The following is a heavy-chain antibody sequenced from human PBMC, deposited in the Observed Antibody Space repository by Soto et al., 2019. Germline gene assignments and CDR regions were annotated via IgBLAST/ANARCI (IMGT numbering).Heavy chain of an antibody. CDR2: INHSGVT. CDR3: ARFSGSYYYAMDV. CDR1: VVSFRCYY. V-gene: IGHV4-34*01. J-gene: IGHJ6*02. D-gene: IGHD6-19*01. Sequence: SDTLFLTCAVYVVSFRCYYGHWIRQPPGKGLEWIGEINHSGVTNYKPSLKRRVTISVDTSKNQFSLQLKSVTAADTALYYCARFSGSYYYAMDVWGQGSTVT.